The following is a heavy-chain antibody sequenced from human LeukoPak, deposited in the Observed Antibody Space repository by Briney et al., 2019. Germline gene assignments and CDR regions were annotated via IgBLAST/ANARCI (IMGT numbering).Heavy chain of an antibody. CDR1: GFTFSSYG. D-gene: IGHD4/OR15-4a*01. Sequence: GGSLRLSCAASGFTFSSYGMHWVRQAPGKGLEWVANIKQDGSEKYYVDSVKGRFTISRDNAKNSLYLQMNSLRAEDTAVYYCALTGYWGQGTLVTVSS. J-gene: IGHJ4*02. CDR3: ALTGY. CDR2: IKQDGSEK. V-gene: IGHV3-7*01.